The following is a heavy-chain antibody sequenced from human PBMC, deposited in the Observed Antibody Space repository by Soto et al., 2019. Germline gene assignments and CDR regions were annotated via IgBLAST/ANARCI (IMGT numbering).Heavy chain of an antibody. V-gene: IGHV3-21*01. CDR3: ARVLVVVPAASDY. CDR2: ISSSSSYI. J-gene: IGHJ4*02. CDR1: GFTFSSYS. D-gene: IGHD2-2*01. Sequence: GGSLRLSCAASGFTFSSYSMNWVRQAPGKGLEWVSSISSSSSYIYYADSVKGRFTISRDNAKNSLYLQMNSLRAEDTAVYYCARVLVVVPAASDYWGQGTLVTVSS.